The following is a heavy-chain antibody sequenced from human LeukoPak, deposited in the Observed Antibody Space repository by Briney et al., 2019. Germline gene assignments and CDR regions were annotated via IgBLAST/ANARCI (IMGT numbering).Heavy chain of an antibody. CDR1: GFTVSSNY. CDR3: ARGPDAGSGNYRKHFDF. V-gene: IGHV3-53*01. CDR2: IYTGGTT. Sequence: PGGSLRLSCAASGFTVSSNYVSWVRQAPGRGLEWVSVIYTGGTTYYADSVKGRFTISRDNSKNTVYLQMNSLRAEDTAVYYCARGPDAGSGNYRKHFDFWGQGTLVTVSS. J-gene: IGHJ4*02. D-gene: IGHD3-10*01.